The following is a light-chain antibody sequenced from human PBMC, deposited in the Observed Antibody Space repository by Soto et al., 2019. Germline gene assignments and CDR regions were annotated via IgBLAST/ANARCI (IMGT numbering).Light chain of an antibody. CDR2: DAS. CDR3: QQRSTWPLT. CDR1: QSISCY. V-gene: IGKV3-11*01. Sequence: EIVLTQSPATLSLSPGERATLSCRASQSISCYLGWYQQKPGQAPRLLIYDASNRATGIPARFSGSGSGTDFTLTISSLEPEDFAVYYCQQRSTWPLTFGGGTKVEIK. J-gene: IGKJ4*01.